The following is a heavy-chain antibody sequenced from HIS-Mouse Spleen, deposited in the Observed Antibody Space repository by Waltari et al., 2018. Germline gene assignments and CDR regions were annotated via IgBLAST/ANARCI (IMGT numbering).Heavy chain of an antibody. CDR1: GGSLSSSSYY. CDR2: IYYSGST. CDR3: AREIPYSSSWYDWYFDL. J-gene: IGHJ2*01. Sequence: QLQLQESGPGLVKPSETLSLTCPVPGGSLSSSSYYWGWIRQRPGKGLEWIGSIYYSGSTYYNPSLKSRVTISVDTSKNQFSLKLSSVTAADTAVYYCAREIPYSSSWYDWYFDLWGRGTLVTVSS. V-gene: IGHV4-39*07. D-gene: IGHD6-13*01.